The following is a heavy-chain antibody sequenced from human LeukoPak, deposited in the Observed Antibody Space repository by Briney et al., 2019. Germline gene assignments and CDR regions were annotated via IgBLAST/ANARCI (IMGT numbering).Heavy chain of an antibody. Sequence: AGGSLRLSCAASGFTFSGSAMHWVRQASGKGLEWVGRIKSKADNYATAYAASVIGRFTISRDDSKNTAYLQMNSLKTEDTAVYYCTRRGEGYYYYGLDVWGQGTTVTVSS. CDR3: TRRGEGYYYYGLDV. CDR2: IKSKADNYAT. V-gene: IGHV3-73*01. CDR1: GFTFSGSA. J-gene: IGHJ6*02. D-gene: IGHD3-10*01.